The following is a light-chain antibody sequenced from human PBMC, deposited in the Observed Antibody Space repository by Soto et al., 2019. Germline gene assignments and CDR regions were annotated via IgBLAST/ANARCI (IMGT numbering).Light chain of an antibody. CDR2: EVS. CDR1: SSDVGGYNY. CDR3: SSYTSSNTLV. J-gene: IGLJ1*01. V-gene: IGLV2-14*01. Sequence: QSALTQPASVSGSPGQSITISCTGTSSDVGGYNYVSWYQHHPGKAPKFMISEVSNRPSGVSNRFSASKSGNTASLTISGLQGEDEADYYCSSYTSSNTLVFGTGTKGTVL.